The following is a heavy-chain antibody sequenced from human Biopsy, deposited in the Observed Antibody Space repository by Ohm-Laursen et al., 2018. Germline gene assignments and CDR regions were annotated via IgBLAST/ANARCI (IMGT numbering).Heavy chain of an antibody. Sequence: SDTLSLTCSVSAASVSGGTFYWSWIRQPPGKGLEGIGRIYPGGGTIYNPSLKSRVTMSVDTSKNHFSLNLNSVTAADTAVYYCAGIVLGPTNDAFDIWGQGTMVTVSS. CDR1: AASVSGGTFY. CDR2: IYPGGGT. CDR3: AGIVLGPTNDAFDI. J-gene: IGHJ3*02. V-gene: IGHV4-61*03. D-gene: IGHD1-26*01.